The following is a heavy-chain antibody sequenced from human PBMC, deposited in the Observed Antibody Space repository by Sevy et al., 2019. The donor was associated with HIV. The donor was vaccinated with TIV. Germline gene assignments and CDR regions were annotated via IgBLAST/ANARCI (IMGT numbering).Heavy chain of an antibody. CDR2: ISSSSSTI. J-gene: IGHJ4*02. CDR3: ARVSICSGGSYYSHFDY. V-gene: IGHV3-48*02. CDR1: GFTFSSYS. Sequence: GGSLRLSCAASGFTFSSYSMNWVRQAPGKGLEWVSYISSSSSTIYYADSVKGRFTISRDNAKNSLYLQMNSLRDEDTAVYYCARVSICSGGSYYSHFDYWGQGTLVTVSS. D-gene: IGHD2-15*01.